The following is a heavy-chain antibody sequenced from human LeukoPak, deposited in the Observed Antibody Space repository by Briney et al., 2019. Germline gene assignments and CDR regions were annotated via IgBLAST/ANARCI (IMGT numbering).Heavy chain of an antibody. Sequence: SGESLKISCKGSGYNFTTYWIGWVRQMPGKGLEWMGIIYPGDSDTRYSPSFQGQVTISADKSISTAYLQWSSLKASDTAMYYCARTFRYYDILTGYPRVDAFDIWGQGTMVTVSS. J-gene: IGHJ3*02. V-gene: IGHV5-51*01. CDR1: GYNFTTYW. D-gene: IGHD3-9*01. CDR2: IYPGDSDT. CDR3: ARTFRYYDILTGYPRVDAFDI.